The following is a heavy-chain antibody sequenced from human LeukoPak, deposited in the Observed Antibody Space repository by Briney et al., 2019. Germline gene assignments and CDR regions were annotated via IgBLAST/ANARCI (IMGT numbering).Heavy chain of an antibody. Sequence: GGSLRLSCAASGFTFSDYSMNWVRQAPGKGLEWVSYISRSSSTIYYADSVKGRFTISRDNAKNSLYLQMNSLRAEDTAVYYCARDLGQYYDTSDNWFDPWGQGTLVTVSS. J-gene: IGHJ5*02. CDR1: GFTFSDYS. D-gene: IGHD3-22*01. V-gene: IGHV3-48*04. CDR2: ISRSSSTI. CDR3: ARDLGQYYDTSDNWFDP.